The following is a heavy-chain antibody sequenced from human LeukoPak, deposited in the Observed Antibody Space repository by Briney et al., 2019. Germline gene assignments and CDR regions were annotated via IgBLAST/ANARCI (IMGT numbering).Heavy chain of an antibody. D-gene: IGHD3-3*01. CDR1: GGSFSGYY. Sequence: SETLSLTCAVYGGSFSGYYWSWIRQPPGRGLEWIGEINHSGSTNYNPSLKSRVTISVDTSKNQFSLKLSSVTAADTAVYYCARGPVLDVRYYDFWRGHYYYMDVWGKGTTVPLS. V-gene: IGHV4-34*01. J-gene: IGHJ6*03. CDR3: ARGPVLDVRYYDFWRGHYYYMDV. CDR2: INHSGST.